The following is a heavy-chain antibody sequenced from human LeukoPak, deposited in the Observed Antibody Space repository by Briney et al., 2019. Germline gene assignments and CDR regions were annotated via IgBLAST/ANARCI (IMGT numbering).Heavy chain of an antibody. CDR3: ARETRGWNYYGMDV. J-gene: IGHJ6*02. CDR2: INPSGGST. Sequence: ASVTVSCKAFGDTFTSNFMHWVRQAPGQGLEWMGIINPSGGSTTYAQKFQGRVTMTRDTSTSTVYMELSSLRSDDTAVYYCARETRGWNYYGMDVWGQGTTVTVSS. D-gene: IGHD3-3*01. V-gene: IGHV1-46*01. CDR1: GDTFTSNF.